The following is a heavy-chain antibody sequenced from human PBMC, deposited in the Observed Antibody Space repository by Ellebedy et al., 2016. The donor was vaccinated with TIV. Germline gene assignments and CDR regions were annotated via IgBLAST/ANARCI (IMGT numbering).Heavy chain of an antibody. J-gene: IGHJ4*01. Sequence: PGGSLRLSCAASGFSVSNNYMSRVRRAPGKGLEWVSVIKDDDTTYYADSVKGRFTISRDNSKNTLYLHLNSLRVEDTAVYYCVRISTSGSKWGQGTLVTVSS. CDR2: IKDDDTT. D-gene: IGHD3-10*01. CDR3: VRISTSGSK. V-gene: IGHV3-53*01. CDR1: GFSVSNNY.